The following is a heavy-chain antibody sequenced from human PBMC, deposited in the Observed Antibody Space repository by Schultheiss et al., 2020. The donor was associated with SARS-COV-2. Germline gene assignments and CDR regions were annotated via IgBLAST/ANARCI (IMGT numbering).Heavy chain of an antibody. Sequence: SGPTLVKPTQTLTLTCTFSGFSLSTSGMCVSWIRQPPGKALEWLARIDWDDDKRYSTSLKTRLTISKDTSKNQVVLTMTNMDPVDTATYYCARTVVKSGYYARDAFDIWGQGTMVTVSS. V-gene: IGHV2-70*11. CDR2: IDWDDDK. D-gene: IGHD3-22*01. CDR1: GFSLSTSGMC. CDR3: ARTVVKSGYYARDAFDI. J-gene: IGHJ3*02.